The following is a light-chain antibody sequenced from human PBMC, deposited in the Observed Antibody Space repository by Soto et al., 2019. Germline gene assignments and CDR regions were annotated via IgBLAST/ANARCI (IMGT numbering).Light chain of an antibody. CDR3: QHFGGTTFT. Sequence: EIVLTQSPGTLSLSPGEGATLSCRANQGVSSSYIAWYQQRPGQTPSLLIYGASTRATGIPDRFSGSGSGTHFTLTISRLEPGDFAVYYCQHFGGTTFTFGQGTRLEIK. CDR2: GAS. J-gene: IGKJ5*01. CDR1: QGVSSSY. V-gene: IGKV3-20*01.